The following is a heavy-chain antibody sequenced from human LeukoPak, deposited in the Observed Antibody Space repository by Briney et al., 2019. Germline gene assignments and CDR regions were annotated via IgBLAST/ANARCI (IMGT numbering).Heavy chain of an antibody. Sequence: SETLSLTCAVSGYSISSGYYWGWIRQPPGKGLEWIGSIYHSGSTYYNPSLKSRVTISVDKSKNQFSLKLSSVTAADTAVYYCARAGTYGSGAYDAFDIWGQGTMVTVSS. J-gene: IGHJ3*02. CDR2: IYHSGST. V-gene: IGHV4-38-2*01. D-gene: IGHD3-10*01. CDR1: GYSISSGYY. CDR3: ARAGTYGSGAYDAFDI.